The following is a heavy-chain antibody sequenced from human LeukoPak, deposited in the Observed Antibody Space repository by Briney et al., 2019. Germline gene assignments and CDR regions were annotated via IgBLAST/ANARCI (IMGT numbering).Heavy chain of an antibody. CDR2: ISSSSSYI. CDR1: GFTFSSYS. Sequence: PGGSLRLSCAASGFTFSSYSMTWVRQAPGKGLEWVSSISSSSSYIYYADSVKGRFTISRDNAKNSLYLQMNSLRAEDTAVYYCARAHEYDILTGFFDYWGQGTLVTVSS. CDR3: ARAHEYDILTGFFDY. V-gene: IGHV3-21*01. J-gene: IGHJ4*02. D-gene: IGHD3-9*01.